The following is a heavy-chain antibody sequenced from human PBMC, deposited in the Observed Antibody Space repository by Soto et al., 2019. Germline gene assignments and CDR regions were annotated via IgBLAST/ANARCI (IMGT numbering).Heavy chain of an antibody. CDR1: GGSISSSNW. D-gene: IGHD6-13*01. CDR3: ARTPSSSLYYYGMDV. J-gene: IGHJ6*02. CDR2: IYHSGST. V-gene: IGHV4-4*02. Sequence: SETLSLTCAVSGGSISSSNWWSWVRQPPGKGLEWIGEIYHSGSTNYNPSLKSRVTMSVDKSKNQFSLKLSSVTAADTAVYYCARTPSSSLYYYGMDVWGQGTTATVSS.